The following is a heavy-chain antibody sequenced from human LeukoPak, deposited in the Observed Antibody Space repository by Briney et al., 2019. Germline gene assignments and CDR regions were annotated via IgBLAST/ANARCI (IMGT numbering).Heavy chain of an antibody. CDR2: IRQDGSEK. D-gene: IGHD1-26*01. V-gene: IGHV3-7*01. J-gene: IGHJ4*02. CDR1: GFVFSRSR. CDR3: ARDWSKGATDY. Sequence: GGSLRLSCAASGFVFSRSRKSWVRQAPGKGLEWVANIRQDGSEKNHADSVKGRFTISRDNAKNSLFLQMNSLRVEDTALYYCARDWSKGATDYWGQGTLVTVSS.